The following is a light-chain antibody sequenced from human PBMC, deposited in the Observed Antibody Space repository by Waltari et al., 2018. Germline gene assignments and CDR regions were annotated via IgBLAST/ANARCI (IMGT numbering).Light chain of an antibody. V-gene: IGKV4-1*01. CDR1: HSLLYYSTNTNY. Sequence: DIVMTQSPDSLTVSLGERATINCKSSHSLLYYSTNTNYISWYQQKPGKAPKSLISWASTRDSGVPDRFRGSGSETDFTLTISSLQAEDVAVYHCHQYFAPPYTFGRGTKLEIK. J-gene: IGKJ2*01. CDR3: HQYFAPPYT. CDR2: WAS.